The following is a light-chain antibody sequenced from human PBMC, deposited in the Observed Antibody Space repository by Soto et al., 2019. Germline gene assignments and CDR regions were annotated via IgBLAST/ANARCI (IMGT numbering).Light chain of an antibody. CDR2: GDN. V-gene: IGLV1-44*01. J-gene: IGLJ3*02. CDR3: ALWDDSLHNWV. CDR1: SSNIGTIT. Sequence: QSVLAQPPSASGTPGQRVTISCSGSSSNIGTITVNWYQHLPGTAPKLLIYGDNKRPSGVPDRFSGSKSGTSASLAINGLQSEDEADYYCALWDDSLHNWVFGGGTKLTVL.